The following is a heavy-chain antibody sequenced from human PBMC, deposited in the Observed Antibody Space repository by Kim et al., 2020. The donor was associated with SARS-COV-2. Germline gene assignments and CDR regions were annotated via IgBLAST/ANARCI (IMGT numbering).Heavy chain of an antibody. CDR1: GGSVSSSLYY. CDR3: ARRAQFGSSWAFDY. D-gene: IGHD2-2*01. J-gene: IGHJ4*02. CDR2: APSSGTT. V-gene: IGHV4-39*01. Sequence: SETLSLTCSVSGGSVSSSLYYWGWIRQFPGKALEWIGTAPSSGTTFYKPSLKSRITIAVDMSRNQFSLRLSSVSAGDSAVYYCARRAQFGSSWAFDYWGQGTLVTVSS.